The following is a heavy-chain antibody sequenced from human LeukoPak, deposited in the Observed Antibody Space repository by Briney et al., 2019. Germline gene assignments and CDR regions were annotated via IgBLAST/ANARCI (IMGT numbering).Heavy chain of an antibody. V-gene: IGHV4-59*01. Sequence: SETLSLTCTVSGGSISSYYWSWIRQPPGKGLEWIGYIYYSGSTKYNPSLKSRVAISVDTSKNQFSLKLSSVTAADTAVYYCARAYNWNYNDYFDYWGQGTLVTVSS. CDR2: IYYSGST. CDR3: ARAYNWNYNDYFDY. J-gene: IGHJ4*02. D-gene: IGHD1-7*01. CDR1: GGSISSYY.